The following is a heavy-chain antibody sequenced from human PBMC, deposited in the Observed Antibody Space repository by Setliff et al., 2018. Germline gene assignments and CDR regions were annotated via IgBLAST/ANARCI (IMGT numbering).Heavy chain of an antibody. Sequence: LSLTCTVSGGSISSHYWSWIRQPPGKGLEWIGSIYYSGSTNYNPSLKSRVTILSDTSKNQFSLILSSVTAADTAVYYCASERESASRQTYFDSWGQGTLVTVSS. CDR3: ASERESASRQTYFDS. CDR1: GGSISSHY. CDR2: IYYSGST. V-gene: IGHV4-59*11. D-gene: IGHD2-15*01. J-gene: IGHJ4*02.